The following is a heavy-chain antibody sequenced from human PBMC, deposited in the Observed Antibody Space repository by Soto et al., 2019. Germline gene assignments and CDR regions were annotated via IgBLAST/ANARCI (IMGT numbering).Heavy chain of an antibody. CDR1: GGTFSSYA. V-gene: IGHV1-69*06. Sequence: RASVKVSCKASGGTFSSYAISWVRQAPGQGLEWMGGIIPIFGTANYAQKFQGRVTITADKSTSTAYMELSSLRSEDTAVYYCARGWSGYYYDSSGYYRTRWFDPWGQGTLVTVSS. J-gene: IGHJ5*02. CDR2: IIPIFGTA. D-gene: IGHD3-22*01. CDR3: ARGWSGYYYDSSGYYRTRWFDP.